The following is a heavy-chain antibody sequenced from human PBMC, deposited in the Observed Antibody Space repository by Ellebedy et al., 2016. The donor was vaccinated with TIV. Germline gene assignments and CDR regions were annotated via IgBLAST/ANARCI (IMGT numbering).Heavy chain of an antibody. CDR2: IYPGDSDT. D-gene: IGHD3-22*01. Sequence: GESLKISCKGSGYSFTSYCIGWVRQMPGKGLEWVGIIYPGDSDTRYSPSFQGQVTISADKSISTAYLQWSSLKASDTAMYYCARHTWDSGYYYVFAIDYWGQGTLVTVSS. V-gene: IGHV5-51*01. CDR1: GYSFTSYC. CDR3: ARHTWDSGYYYVFAIDY. J-gene: IGHJ4*02.